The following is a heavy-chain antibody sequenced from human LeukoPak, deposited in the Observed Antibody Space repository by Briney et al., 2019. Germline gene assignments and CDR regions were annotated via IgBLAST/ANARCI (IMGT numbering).Heavy chain of an antibody. Sequence: GGSLRLSCAASGFTFSSYAMHWVRQAPGKGLEWVAVISYDGSNKYYADSVKGRFTISRDNSKNTLYLQMNSLRAEDTAVYYCARVSGWYYYFDYWGQGTLVTVSS. CDR2: ISYDGSNK. CDR3: ARVSGWYYYFDY. V-gene: IGHV3-30*04. D-gene: IGHD6-19*01. J-gene: IGHJ4*02. CDR1: GFTFSSYA.